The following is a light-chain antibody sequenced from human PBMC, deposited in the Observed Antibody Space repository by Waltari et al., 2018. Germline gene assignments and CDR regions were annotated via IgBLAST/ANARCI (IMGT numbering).Light chain of an antibody. J-gene: IGLJ2*01. Sequence: SYVVTPPPSVSLAPGKTATITCGGDDIGRTTVCWYQQRPGQAPVLVVYDNSDRSSGVPERFSGSNSGDTATLTISRVEVGDEADFYCQVWDSTTDHAIFGGGTKLTVL. CDR1: DIGRTT. CDR3: QVWDSTTDHAI. CDR2: DNS. V-gene: IGLV3-21*03.